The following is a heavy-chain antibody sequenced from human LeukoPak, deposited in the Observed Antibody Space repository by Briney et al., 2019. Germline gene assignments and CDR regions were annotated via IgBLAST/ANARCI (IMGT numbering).Heavy chain of an antibody. CDR3: AREGGFYRPLDY. J-gene: IGHJ4*02. D-gene: IGHD3-3*01. Sequence: ASETLSLTCGVSGGSVINTNWWTWVRQPPGKGLWWIGEVHLDGRTNYNPSLEGRLTMSVDVSENQVSLKLTSVTAADTAVYYCAREGGFYRPLDYSGQGTLVTVSS. CDR1: GGSVINTNW. V-gene: IGHV4-4*02. CDR2: VHLDGRT.